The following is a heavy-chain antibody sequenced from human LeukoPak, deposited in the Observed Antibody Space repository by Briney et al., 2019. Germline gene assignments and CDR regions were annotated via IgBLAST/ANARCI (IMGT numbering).Heavy chain of an antibody. Sequence: PSETLSLTCAVYGGSFSGYYWSWTRQPPGKGLEWIGEINHSGSTNYNPSLKSRVTISVDTSKNQFSLKLSSVTAADTAVYYCAREVYYDSSGLDYWGQGTLVTVSS. CDR2: INHSGST. CDR1: GGSFSGYY. D-gene: IGHD3-22*01. V-gene: IGHV4-34*01. J-gene: IGHJ4*02. CDR3: AREVYYDSSGLDY.